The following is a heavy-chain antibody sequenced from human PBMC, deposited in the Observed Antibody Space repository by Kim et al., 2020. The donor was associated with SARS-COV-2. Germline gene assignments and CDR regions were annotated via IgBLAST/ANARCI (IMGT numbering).Heavy chain of an antibody. CDR3: ARAHCSGGSCYKSTRNYYYGMDV. D-gene: IGHD2-15*01. Sequence: GGSLRLSCAASGFTVSSNYMSWVRQAPGKGLEWVSVIYSGGSTYYADPVKGRFTISRHNSKNTLYLQMNSLRAEDTAVYYCARAHCSGGSCYKSTRNYYYGMDVWGQGTTVTVSS. V-gene: IGHV3-53*04. CDR2: IYSGGST. J-gene: IGHJ6*02. CDR1: GFTVSSNY.